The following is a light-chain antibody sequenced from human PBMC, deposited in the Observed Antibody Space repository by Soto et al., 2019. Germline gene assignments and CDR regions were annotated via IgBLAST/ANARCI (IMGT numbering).Light chain of an antibody. CDR1: QNVNGNF. CDR2: DAS. J-gene: IGKJ2*01. CDR3: QQYGRSPLLYA. V-gene: IGKV3-20*01. Sequence: EIVLTQSPDTLSLSPGERATLSCRTSQNVNGNFLAWYQQKPGQAPRLLFYDASTRAAGVPDRFRGGGSGTDFTLTITRLEPEDFAIYYCQQYGRSPLLYAFGQGTRVGVK.